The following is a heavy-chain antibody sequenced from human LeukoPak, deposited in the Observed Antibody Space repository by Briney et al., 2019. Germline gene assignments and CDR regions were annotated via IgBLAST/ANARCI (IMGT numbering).Heavy chain of an antibody. V-gene: IGHV3-23*01. J-gene: IGHJ4*02. CDR2: ISGSGGST. D-gene: IGHD3-16*02. Sequence: PGGSLRLSCAASGFTFSDYYMSWIRQAPGKGLEWVSAISGSGGSTYYADSVKGRFTISRDNSKNTLYLQMNSLRAEDTAVYYCAKVLSPEYDYVWGSYRSIFDYWGQGTLVTVSS. CDR1: GFTFSDYY. CDR3: AKVLSPEYDYVWGSYRSIFDY.